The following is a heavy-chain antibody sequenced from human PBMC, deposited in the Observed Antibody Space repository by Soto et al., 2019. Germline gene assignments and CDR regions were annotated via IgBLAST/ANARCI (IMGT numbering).Heavy chain of an antibody. Sequence: QLQLVESGGGVAQPGRSLRLSCAASGFTLSTFGMHWVRQATGKGLEWVAVKWYEGGNQYYAHSVKGRFTISRADSKITLNLQMNRLRDEDTAVYDCARLRAGITWYFDLWGRGTLVTVSS. J-gene: IGHJ2*01. CDR1: GFTLSTFG. D-gene: IGHD6-13*01. CDR2: KWYEGGNQ. CDR3: ARLRAGITWYFDL. V-gene: IGHV3-33*01.